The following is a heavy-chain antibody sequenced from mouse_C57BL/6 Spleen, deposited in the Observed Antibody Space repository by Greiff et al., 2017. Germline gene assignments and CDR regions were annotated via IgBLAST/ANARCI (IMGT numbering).Heavy chain of an antibody. Sequence: QVQLQQPGAELVRPGSSVKLSCKASGYTFTSYWMHWVKQRPIQGLEWIGNIDPSDSETHYNQKFKDKATLTVDKSSSTAYMQLSSLTSEDSAVYYCARTAQAEAWFAYCGQGTLVTVSA. CDR2: IDPSDSET. V-gene: IGHV1-52*01. CDR1: GYTFTSYW. J-gene: IGHJ3*01. CDR3: ARTAQAEAWFAY. D-gene: IGHD3-2*02.